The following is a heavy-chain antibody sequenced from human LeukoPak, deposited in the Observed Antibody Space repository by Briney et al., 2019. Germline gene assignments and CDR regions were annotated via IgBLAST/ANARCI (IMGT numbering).Heavy chain of an antibody. CDR2: INWDGAST. CDR1: GLRFDDYS. CDR3: GRVHCSTSSCYDYYDYYMDV. D-gene: IGHD2-2*01. J-gene: IGHJ6*03. V-gene: IGHV3-20*04. Sequence: GGSLRLSCAASGLRFDDYSMNWVRHVPGKGLEWVAGINWDGASTGYGDSMKGRFTISRDNGKNSLYLQMNSLRVEDTAVYYCGRVHCSTSSCYDYYDYYMDVSGKGTAVTVSS.